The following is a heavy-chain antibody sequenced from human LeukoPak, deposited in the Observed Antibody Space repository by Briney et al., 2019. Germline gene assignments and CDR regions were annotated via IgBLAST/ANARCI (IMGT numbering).Heavy chain of an antibody. D-gene: IGHD5-12*01. J-gene: IGHJ4*02. Sequence: SEALSLTCVVSGGSFSGYYWSWIRQPPGKGLEWIGEINNSGSTNYNPSLKSRVTISVDTSKNQFSLKLTSVTAADTAVYYCASHSGGYAYWGQGTLVTVSS. CDR3: ASHSGGYAY. V-gene: IGHV4-34*01. CDR1: GGSFSGYY. CDR2: INNSGST.